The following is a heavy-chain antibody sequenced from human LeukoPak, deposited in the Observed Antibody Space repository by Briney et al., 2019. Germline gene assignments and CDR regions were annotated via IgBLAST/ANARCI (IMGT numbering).Heavy chain of an antibody. CDR3: AGYYGAGSWTGFDP. J-gene: IGHJ5*02. Sequence: PGGSLRLSCAASGFTFSDYWMNWVRQAPGKGLEWVSNIKYDGSEKYYVDSVEGRFTISRDNAKKSLYLHMDSLRADDTAVYYCAGYYGAGSWTGFDPWGQGTLVSVYS. CDR2: IKYDGSEK. CDR1: GFTFSDYW. V-gene: IGHV3-7*03. D-gene: IGHD2-15*01.